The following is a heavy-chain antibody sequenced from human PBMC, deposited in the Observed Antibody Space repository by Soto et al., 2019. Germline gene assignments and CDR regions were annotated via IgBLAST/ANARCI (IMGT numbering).Heavy chain of an antibody. D-gene: IGHD6-13*01. CDR3: ARGSSWMGYYYYYGMDA. V-gene: IGHV1-69*06. CDR1: GGTFSSYA. Sequence: GASVKVSCKASGGTFSSYAISWVRQAPGQGLEWMGGIIPIFGTANYAQKFQGRVTITADKSTSTAYMELSSLRSEDTAVYYCARGSSWMGYYYYYGMDAWGQGTTVTVSS. CDR2: IIPIFGTA. J-gene: IGHJ6*02.